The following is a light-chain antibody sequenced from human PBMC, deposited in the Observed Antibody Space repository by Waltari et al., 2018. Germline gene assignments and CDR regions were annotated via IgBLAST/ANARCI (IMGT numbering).Light chain of an antibody. V-gene: IGKV3-15*01. CDR2: AAS. CDR1: QSVSSN. J-gene: IGKJ1*01. CDR3: QQYNNWPRT. Sequence: EIVMTQSPATLSVSPGERATLSCRASQSVSSNLAWYQQKPGQAPRLLIYAASTRATGIPARFSGSGSGTEFTLTISSLQSEDFAVYYCQQYNNWPRTLGQGTKVEIK.